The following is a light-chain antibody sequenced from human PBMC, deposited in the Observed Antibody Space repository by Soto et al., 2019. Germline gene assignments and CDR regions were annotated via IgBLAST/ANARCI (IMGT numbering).Light chain of an antibody. CDR2: YDD. J-gene: IGLJ2*01. CDR1: DIGTRS. V-gene: IGLV3-21*04. Sequence: SYELTQQPSVSVAPGSTAKITCGGADIGTRSVHWYQQRPGQAPVLVIYYDDDRPSGIPERFSGPNSGDTATLTISRVEAEDEADYYCKVWLTTVFFGGGTKVTVL. CDR3: KVWLTTVF.